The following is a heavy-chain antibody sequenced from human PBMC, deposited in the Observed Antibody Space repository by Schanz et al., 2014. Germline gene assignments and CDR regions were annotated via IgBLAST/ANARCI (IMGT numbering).Heavy chain of an antibody. J-gene: IGHJ4*02. CDR3: AKEKEEVAADGSFFDY. V-gene: IGHV3-30*18. D-gene: IGHD6-13*01. Sequence: VQLVESGGGLVKPGGSLRLSCTASRIIFGTYSMNWVRQAPGKGLEWVGFISFDGRNTGYAHSVKGRFTISRDNSKNTVNLQMNSLRAEDTAVYYCAKEKEEVAADGSFFDYWGQGTLVTVSS. CDR1: RIIFGTYS. CDR2: ISFDGRNT.